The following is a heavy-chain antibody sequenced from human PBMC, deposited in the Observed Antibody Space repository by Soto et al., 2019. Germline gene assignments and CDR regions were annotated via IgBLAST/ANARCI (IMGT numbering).Heavy chain of an antibody. J-gene: IGHJ6*02. CDR3: ASTGDRYYYYGMDV. Sequence: PSETLSLTCTVSGTSVGSGSFYWSWIRQPPGKGLEWIGYVFFSGSTNYNPSLKSRVTISIDTSKNQFSLKLSSVTAADTAVYYCASTGDRYYYYGMDVWGQGTTVTVSS. CDR1: GTSVGSGSFY. CDR2: VFFSGST. D-gene: IGHD4-17*01. V-gene: IGHV4-61*01.